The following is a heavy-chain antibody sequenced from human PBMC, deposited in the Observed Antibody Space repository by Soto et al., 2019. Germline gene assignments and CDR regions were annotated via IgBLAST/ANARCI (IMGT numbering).Heavy chain of an antibody. V-gene: IGHV4-30-4*01. D-gene: IGHD3-3*01. CDR1: GVSISSGTYY. J-gene: IGHJ4*02. Sequence: QVQLQESGPGLVMPSQTLSLTCTVSGVSISSGTYYWSWLRQPPGKGLEWIGYIYHTGSSQSNPSLKSRVAISIDTSKNQFTLELRSVTAADTAVYYCARDLLATTVDYYFDYWGPGRLVTVSS. CDR2: IYHTGSS. CDR3: ARDLLATTVDYYFDY.